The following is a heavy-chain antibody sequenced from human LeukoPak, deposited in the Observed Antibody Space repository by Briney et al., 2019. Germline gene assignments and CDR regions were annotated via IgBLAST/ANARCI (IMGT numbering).Heavy chain of an antibody. Sequence: PGRSLRLSCAVSEFTFSHFAMHWVRQAPGKGLEWVAVVSSHGNDGYYADSVKGRVTISRDNSKNTLYLQIDSLRAEDTAIYYCTRDAYNFNDFDYWGQGTLVTVSS. D-gene: IGHD1-1*01. CDR1: EFTFSHFA. J-gene: IGHJ4*02. CDR3: TRDAYNFNDFDY. V-gene: IGHV3-30*01. CDR2: VSSHGNDG.